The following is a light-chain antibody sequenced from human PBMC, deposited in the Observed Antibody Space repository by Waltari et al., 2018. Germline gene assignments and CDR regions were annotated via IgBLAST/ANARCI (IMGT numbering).Light chain of an antibody. CDR1: QSVSSY. Sequence: EIVLTQSPATLSLSPGERATLSCRASQSVSSYLAWYQQMPGQAPRLLIYSASNRATGIPARFSGSGSGTDFTLIISSLEPEDFAVYYCQQRSNWLRTFGQGTKVEIK. CDR3: QQRSNWLRT. J-gene: IGKJ1*01. V-gene: IGKV3-11*01. CDR2: SAS.